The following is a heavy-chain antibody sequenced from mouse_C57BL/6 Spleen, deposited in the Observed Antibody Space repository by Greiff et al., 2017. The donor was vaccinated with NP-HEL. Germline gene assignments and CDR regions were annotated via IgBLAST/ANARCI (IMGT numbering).Heavy chain of an antibody. J-gene: IGHJ2*01. Sequence: VQLQQSGAELVRPGASVTLSCKASGYTFTDYEMHWVKQTPVHGLEWIGAIDPETGGTAYNQKFKGKAILTADKSSSTAYMELRSLTSEDSAVYYCTRSDYGSSSYYFDYWGQGTTLTVSS. CDR1: GYTFTDYE. V-gene: IGHV1-15*01. D-gene: IGHD1-1*01. CDR3: TRSDYGSSSYYFDY. CDR2: IDPETGGT.